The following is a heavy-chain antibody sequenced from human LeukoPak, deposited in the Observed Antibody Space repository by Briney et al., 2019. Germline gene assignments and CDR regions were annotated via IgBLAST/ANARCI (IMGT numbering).Heavy chain of an antibody. J-gene: IGHJ3*02. V-gene: IGHV4-59*01. CDR1: GGSISSYY. D-gene: IGHD3-3*01. Sequence: PSETLSLTCTVSGGSISSYYWSWIRQPPGKGLEWIGYIYYSGSTNYNPSLKSRVTISVDTSKSQFSLKLSSVTAADTAVYYCARDSHSYYDFWSGTPGDAFDIWGQGTMVTVSS. CDR2: IYYSGST. CDR3: ARDSHSYYDFWSGTPGDAFDI.